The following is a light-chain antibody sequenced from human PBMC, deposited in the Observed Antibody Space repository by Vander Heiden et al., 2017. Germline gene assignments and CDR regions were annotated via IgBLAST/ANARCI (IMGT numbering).Light chain of an antibody. Sequence: EIVLTQSPGTLSLPPGERATLSCRASQSVSSSYLAWYQQKPGRAPRLLIYGASSRATGIPDRFSGSGSGTDFTLTISRLEPEDFAVYYCQQYGSSPYTFGQGTKLEIK. CDR2: GAS. CDR3: QQYGSSPYT. CDR1: QSVSSSY. J-gene: IGKJ2*01. V-gene: IGKV3-20*01.